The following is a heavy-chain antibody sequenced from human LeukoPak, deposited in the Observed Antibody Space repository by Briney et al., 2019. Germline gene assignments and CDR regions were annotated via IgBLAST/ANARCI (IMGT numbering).Heavy chain of an antibody. CDR1: GGSISSSTSH. D-gene: IGHD5-18*01. CDR2: IHYSGRT. CDR3: ARGGYSYGY. J-gene: IGHJ4*02. V-gene: IGHV4-39*01. Sequence: PSETLSLTCTVSGGSISSSTSHWGWIRQPPGKGLEWIGTIHYSGRTYYNPSLESRVIISVDTSKNQFSLKLSSVTAADTAVYYCARGGYSYGYWGQGTLVTVSS.